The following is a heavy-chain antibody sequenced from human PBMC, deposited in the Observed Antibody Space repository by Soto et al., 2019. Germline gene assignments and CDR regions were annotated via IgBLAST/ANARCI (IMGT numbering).Heavy chain of an antibody. CDR3: ARVRYGDY. J-gene: IGHJ4*02. D-gene: IGHD1-1*01. V-gene: IGHV1-18*01. Sequence: QVHLVQSGAEVKKPGASVKVSCKGSGYGFTTYGITWVRQSPGQGLEWMAWISAHNGNTNYAQKLQGRVTVTRDTSSSTAYMELRRLICDDTAVYYCARVRYGDYWGQGARVTVS. CDR1: GYGFTTYG. CDR2: ISAHNGNT.